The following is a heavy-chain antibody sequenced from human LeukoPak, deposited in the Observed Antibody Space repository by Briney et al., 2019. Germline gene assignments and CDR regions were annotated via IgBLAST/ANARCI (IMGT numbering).Heavy chain of an antibody. CDR3: ATWECSSTSCTNDY. J-gene: IGHJ4*02. Sequence: GGSLRLSCAASGFTFSSYWMHWVRQAPGKGLMWVSRINSDGSSTSYADSVKGRFTISRDNAKNTLYLQMNSLRAEDTAVYYCATWECSSTSCTNDYWGQGTLVTVSS. CDR2: INSDGSST. D-gene: IGHD2-2*01. CDR1: GFTFSSYW. V-gene: IGHV3-74*01.